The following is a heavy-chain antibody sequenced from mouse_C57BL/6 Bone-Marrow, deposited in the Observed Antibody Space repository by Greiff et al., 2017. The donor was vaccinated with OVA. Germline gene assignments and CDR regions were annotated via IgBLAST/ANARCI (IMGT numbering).Heavy chain of an antibody. CDR3: ARDPIYYYGSSYEKNYFDY. V-gene: IGHV1-54*01. CDR1: GYAFTNYL. CDR2: INPGSGGT. J-gene: IGHJ2*01. Sequence: VHLVESGAELVRPGTSVKVSCKASGYAFTNYLIEWVKQRPGQGLEWIGVINPGSGGTNYNEKFKGKATLTADKSSSTAYMQLSSLTSEDSAVYFCARDPIYYYGSSYEKNYFDYWGQGTTLTVSS. D-gene: IGHD1-1*01.